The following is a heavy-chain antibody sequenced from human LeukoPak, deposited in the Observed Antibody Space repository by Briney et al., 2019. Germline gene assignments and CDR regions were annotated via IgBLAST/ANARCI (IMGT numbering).Heavy chain of an antibody. CDR1: GYTFTSYG. CDR2: IIPIFGTA. Sequence: SVKVSCKASGYTFTSYGISWVRQAPGQGLEWMGGIIPIFGTANYAQKFQGRVTITADESTSTAYMELSSLRSEDTAVYYCASSGRAYCGGDCYDFDYWGQGTLVTVSS. CDR3: ASSGRAYCGGDCYDFDY. J-gene: IGHJ4*02. D-gene: IGHD2-21*02. V-gene: IGHV1-69*13.